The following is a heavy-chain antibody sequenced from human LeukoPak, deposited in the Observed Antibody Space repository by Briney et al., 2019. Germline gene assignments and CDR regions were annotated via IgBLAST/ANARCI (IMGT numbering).Heavy chain of an antibody. CDR2: ISYDGSNK. V-gene: IGHV3-30*04. J-gene: IGHJ4*02. CDR1: GFTFSSYA. D-gene: IGHD6-19*01. CDR3: ARDPSAVARFFDY. Sequence: GGSLRLSCAASGFTFSSYAMHWVRQAPGKGLEWVAVISYDGSNKYYADSVKGRFTISRDNSKNTLYLQMNSLRAEDTAVYYCARDPSAVARFFDYWGQGTLVTVSS.